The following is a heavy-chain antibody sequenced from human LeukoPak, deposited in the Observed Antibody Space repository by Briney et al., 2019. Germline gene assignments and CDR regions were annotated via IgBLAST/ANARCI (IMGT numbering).Heavy chain of an antibody. J-gene: IGHJ4*02. V-gene: IGHV3-72*01. CDR1: GFTLSDHY. Sequence: GGALRLSCAPSGFTLSDHYMDWVRQAPGKGLEWVGRSKNKANIYTTEYAASVKGKFSISRDDSMNSLFLQMNSLKTEDTAVYYCARVAYSAYHFDYWGQGTLVTVSS. D-gene: IGHD5-12*01. CDR2: SKNKANIYTT. CDR3: ARVAYSAYHFDY.